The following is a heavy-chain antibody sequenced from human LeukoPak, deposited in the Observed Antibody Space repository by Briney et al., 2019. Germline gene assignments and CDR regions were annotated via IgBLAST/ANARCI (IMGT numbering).Heavy chain of an antibody. V-gene: IGHV3-23*01. Sequence: PGGSLRLSCAASGFTFSSYAMYWVRQPPGKGLEWVSGISAGGRAYYADSVKGRFTITRDNSKNTVYLQMSSLRAEDTAVYYCAKKKHEDASGYQAMDCWGQGTLVTVSS. CDR2: ISAGGRA. D-gene: IGHD3-22*01. CDR1: GFTFSSYA. CDR3: AKKKHEDASGYQAMDC. J-gene: IGHJ4*02.